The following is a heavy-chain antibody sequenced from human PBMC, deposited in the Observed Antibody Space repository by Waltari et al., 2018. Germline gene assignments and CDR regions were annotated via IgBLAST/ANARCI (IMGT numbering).Heavy chain of an antibody. D-gene: IGHD5-18*01. Sequence: QVQLQQWGAGLLKPSETLSLTCAVYGGSFSGYYWSWIRQPPGKGLEWVGEIKHSGSTNYNPSLKSRVTISVDTSKNQFSLKLSSVTAADTAVYYCARRVVDTAMVRPYYFDYWGQGTLVTVSS. CDR1: GGSFSGYY. CDR2: IKHSGST. J-gene: IGHJ4*02. V-gene: IGHV4-34*01. CDR3: ARRVVDTAMVRPYYFDY.